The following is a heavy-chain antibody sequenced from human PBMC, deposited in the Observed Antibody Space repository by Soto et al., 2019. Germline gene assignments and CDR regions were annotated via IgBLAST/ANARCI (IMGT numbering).Heavy chain of an antibody. D-gene: IGHD5-12*01. CDR2: ISYDGSNK. J-gene: IGHJ6*02. Sequence: QVQLVESGGGVVQPGRSLRLSCAASGFTFSSYAMHWVRQAPGKGLEWVAVISYDGSNKYYADSVKGRFTISRDHSXNXXYLQMNSLRAEDTAVYYCARDYYRFNSGYGFSMDVWGQGTTVTVSS. CDR1: GFTFSSYA. CDR3: ARDYYRFNSGYGFSMDV. V-gene: IGHV3-30-3*01.